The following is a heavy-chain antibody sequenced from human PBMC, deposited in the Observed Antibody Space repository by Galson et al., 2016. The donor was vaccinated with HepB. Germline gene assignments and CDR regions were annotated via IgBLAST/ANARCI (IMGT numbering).Heavy chain of an antibody. Sequence: SETLSLTCVVSGDSVSSGFYYWSWIRQPPGKGLEWIGCIYYSGSTNYNTSLQSRVSIPLDTSKNQFSLKLNSVTAADTAVYYCARGNNFWSGYYADYWGQGTLVTVSS. D-gene: IGHD3-3*01. CDR1: GDSVSSGFYY. V-gene: IGHV4-61*01. J-gene: IGHJ4*02. CDR3: ARGNNFWSGYYADY. CDR2: IYYSGST.